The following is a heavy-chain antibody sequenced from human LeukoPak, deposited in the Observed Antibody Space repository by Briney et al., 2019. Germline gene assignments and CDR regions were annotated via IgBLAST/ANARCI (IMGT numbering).Heavy chain of an antibody. CDR1: GYTFTSYD. CDR3: ARAGGYSYGYRGSDDY. Sequence: ASVKVSCKASGYTFTSYDINWVRQATGQGLEWMGWMNPNSGNTGYAQKFQGRVTMTRNTSISTAYMELSSLGSEDTAVYYCARAGGYSYGYRGSDDYWGQGTLVTVSS. CDR2: MNPNSGNT. D-gene: IGHD5-18*01. V-gene: IGHV1-8*02. J-gene: IGHJ4*02.